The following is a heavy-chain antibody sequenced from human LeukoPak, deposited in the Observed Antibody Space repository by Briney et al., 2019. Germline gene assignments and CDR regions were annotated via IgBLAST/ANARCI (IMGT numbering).Heavy chain of an antibody. V-gene: IGHV3-30-3*01. J-gene: IGHJ5*02. CDR1: GFTFNTYI. Sequence: GGSLRLSCAASGFTFNTYIMPWVRQAPGKGLEWVAFISYDGSNKYADSVKGRFTISRDNSKSTLYLQMNSLRAEDTAVYYCARDRSNCFDPWGQGTLVIVSS. D-gene: IGHD3-10*01. CDR2: ISYDGSNK. CDR3: ARDRSNCFDP.